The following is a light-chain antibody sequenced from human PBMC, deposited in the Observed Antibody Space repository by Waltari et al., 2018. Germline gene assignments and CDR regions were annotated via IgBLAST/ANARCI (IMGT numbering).Light chain of an antibody. J-gene: IGKJ2*01. CDR3: QQYGRSWNT. CDR1: QSVSSSY. CDR2: GAS. V-gene: IGKV3-20*01. Sequence: DIVLTQSPGTLSLSPGERATLSCRASQSVSSSYLAWYQQKPGQAPRLLIYGASSRATGIPDRFSGSGSGTDFTLTISRLEPEDFAVYYCQQYGRSWNTFGQGTKLEIK.